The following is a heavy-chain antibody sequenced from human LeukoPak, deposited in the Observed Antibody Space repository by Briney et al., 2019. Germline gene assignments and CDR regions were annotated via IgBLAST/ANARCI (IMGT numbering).Heavy chain of an antibody. CDR3: ATSPDYGGNSEYFDY. CDR2: ISAYNGNT. Sequence: GASVKVSCKASGYTFTSYGISWVRQAPGQGLEWMGWISAYNGNTNYAQKFQGRVTMTRNTSISTAYMELSSLRSEDTAVYYCATSPDYGGNSEYFDYWGQGTLVTVSS. CDR1: GYTFTSYG. D-gene: IGHD4-23*01. J-gene: IGHJ4*02. V-gene: IGHV1-18*01.